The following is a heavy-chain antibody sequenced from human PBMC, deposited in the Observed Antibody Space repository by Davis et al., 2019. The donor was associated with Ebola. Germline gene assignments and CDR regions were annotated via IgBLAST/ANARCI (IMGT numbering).Heavy chain of an antibody. V-gene: IGHV4-59*01. J-gene: IGHJ6*02. CDR3: ARGNYGDYIVLYYYNMDV. CDR2: IHYLGNT. CDR1: GGSINNYF. D-gene: IGHD4-17*01. Sequence: SETLSLTCTVSGGSINNYFWSWIRQPPGRGLEWIGNIHYLGNTNYNPSLKSRVTMSVDTSKNQFSLKLSSVTAADTAVYYCARGNYGDYIVLYYYNMDVWGQGTPVTVSS.